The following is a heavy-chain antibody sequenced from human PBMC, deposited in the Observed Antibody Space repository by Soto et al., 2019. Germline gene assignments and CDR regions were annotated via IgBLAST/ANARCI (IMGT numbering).Heavy chain of an antibody. CDR3: ARDGRGRAYYDFWSGYYPRPGLNWFDP. CDR2: INPNSGGT. CDR1: GYTFTGYY. D-gene: IGHD3-3*01. J-gene: IGHJ5*02. V-gene: IGHV1-2*04. Sequence: ASVKVSCKASGYTFTGYYMHWVRQAPGQGLEWMGWINPNSGGTNYAQKFQGWVTMTRDTSISTAYMELSRLRSDDTAVYYCARDGRGRAYYDFWSGYYPRPGLNWFDPWGQGTLVTVYS.